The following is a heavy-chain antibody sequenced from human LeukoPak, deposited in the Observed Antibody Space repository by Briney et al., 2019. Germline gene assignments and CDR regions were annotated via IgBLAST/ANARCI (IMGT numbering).Heavy chain of an antibody. CDR1: GFTFSSYS. Sequence: PGGSLRLSCAASGFTFSSYSMDWVRQAPGEGLEWVSSISSRSSYIYYPDSVKGRVTISRENAKNSLYLQMNSLRAEDTAVYYCASGYSSSWYDGYWGQGTLVTVSS. D-gene: IGHD6-13*01. CDR2: ISSRSSYI. V-gene: IGHV3-21*01. CDR3: ASGYSSSWYDGY. J-gene: IGHJ4*02.